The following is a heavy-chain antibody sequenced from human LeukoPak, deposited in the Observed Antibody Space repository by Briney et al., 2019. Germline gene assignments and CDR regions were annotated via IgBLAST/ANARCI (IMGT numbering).Heavy chain of an antibody. V-gene: IGHV3-53*01. CDR3: ARGQIVYYYDSSGYYYVYYFDY. D-gene: IGHD3-22*01. CDR2: IYTTGNT. Sequence: GGSLRLSCTVSGFTVSSNSMSWVRQAPGKGLEWVSFIYTTGNTHNSDSVKGRFTISRDSSKNTLYLQMNSLRAEDTAVYYCARGQIVYYYDSSGYYYVYYFDYWGQGTLVTVSS. J-gene: IGHJ4*02. CDR1: GFTVSSNS.